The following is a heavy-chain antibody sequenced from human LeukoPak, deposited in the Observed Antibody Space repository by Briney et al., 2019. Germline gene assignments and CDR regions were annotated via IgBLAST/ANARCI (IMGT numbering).Heavy chain of an antibody. CDR1: GFTFSSYA. D-gene: IGHD1-1*01. CDR3: TRDRGAYNLYDY. Sequence: GGSLRLSCAASGFTFSSYAMSWIRQAPGKGLEWVGFIRSKAYGETADYAASVKGRFTISRDDSKAIAYLQMNSLKTEDTAVYHCTRDRGAYNLYDYWGQGTLVTVSS. CDR2: IRSKAYGETA. V-gene: IGHV3-49*03. J-gene: IGHJ4*02.